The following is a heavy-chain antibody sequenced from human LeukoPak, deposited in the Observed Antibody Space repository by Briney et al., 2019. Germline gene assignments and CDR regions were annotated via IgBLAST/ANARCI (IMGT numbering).Heavy chain of an antibody. V-gene: IGHV3-30*02. CDR3: ARVRVFAKLSVVRPREVNCFDP. CDR2: IRYDGTNK. J-gene: IGHJ5*02. Sequence: PGGSQRLSCEASGFSFSSYGLHWVRQAPGMGLEWVAFIRYDGTNKYYADSVKGRFTISRDNSKNTLSLQMNNLRAEDTAVYYCARVRVFAKLSVVRPREVNCFDPWGQGTLVTVSS. D-gene: IGHD2-21*01. CDR1: GFSFSSYG.